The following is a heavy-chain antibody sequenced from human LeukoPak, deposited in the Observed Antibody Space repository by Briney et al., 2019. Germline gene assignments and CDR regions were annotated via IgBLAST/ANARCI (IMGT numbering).Heavy chain of an antibody. CDR3: ARIQPKWLFPPGPFDY. D-gene: IGHD3-22*01. J-gene: IGHJ4*02. Sequence: ASVKVSCKASGYTFTSYGISWVRQAPGQGLKWMGWISAYNGNTNYAQKLQGRVTMTTDTSTSTAFMELRSLTSDDTAVYYCARIQPKWLFPPGPFDYWGQGTLVTVSP. CDR1: GYTFTSYG. V-gene: IGHV1-18*01. CDR2: ISAYNGNT.